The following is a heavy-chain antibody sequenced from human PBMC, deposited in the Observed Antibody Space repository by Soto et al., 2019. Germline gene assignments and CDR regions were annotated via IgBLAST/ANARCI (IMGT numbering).Heavy chain of an antibody. D-gene: IGHD3-10*01. Sequence: SQTLSLTCAMSGDSVSSNSAAWNWIRQSPSRGLEWLGRTYYRSMWYNDYVVSVKSRITINPDTSKNQFSLQLNSVTPEDTAVYYCARDLEYFLGSGSTTVDNRSYWFDPWGQGTLVTVHS. J-gene: IGHJ5*02. V-gene: IGHV6-1*01. CDR2: TYYRSMWYN. CDR1: GDSVSSNSAA. CDR3: ARDLEYFLGSGSTTVDNRSYWFDP.